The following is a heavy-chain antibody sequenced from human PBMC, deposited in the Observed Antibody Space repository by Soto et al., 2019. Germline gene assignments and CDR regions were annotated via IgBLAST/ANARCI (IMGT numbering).Heavy chain of an antibody. Sequence: LTCTVSGGSISSGGYYWSWIRQHPWKGLEWIGYIYYSGSTYYNPSLKSRVTISVDTSKNQFSLKLSSVTAADTAVYYCVRATYFSDSSGYTRCLDYWGQGTLVTVSS. V-gene: IGHV4-31*03. CDR1: GGSISSGGYY. CDR2: IYYSGST. D-gene: IGHD3-22*01. CDR3: VRATYFSDSSGYTRCLDY. J-gene: IGHJ4*02.